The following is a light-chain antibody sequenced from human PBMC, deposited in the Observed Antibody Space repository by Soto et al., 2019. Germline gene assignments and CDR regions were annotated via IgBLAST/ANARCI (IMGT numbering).Light chain of an antibody. Sequence: QSALTQPASVSGSPGQSITISCTGTSSDVGGYNYVSWYQQHPGKAPKLMIYEVSNRPSGVSNRFSGSTSGNTASLTISGLQAEDAADYYCSSYTSSSTLVFGGGTKLTVL. J-gene: IGLJ2*01. V-gene: IGLV2-14*01. CDR2: EVS. CDR3: SSYTSSSTLV. CDR1: SSDVGGYNY.